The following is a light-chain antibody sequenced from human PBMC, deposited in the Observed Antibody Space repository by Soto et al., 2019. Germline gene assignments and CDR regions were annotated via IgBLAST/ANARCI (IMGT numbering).Light chain of an antibody. Sequence: EIVLTQSPGTLSLSPGERATLSCRASQSVSSSYLAWYQQKPGQAPRLLIYGASSRATGIPDRFSGSGSGTDFTLTISRLEPEDFAVYFCQQYDRSPWTFGPGTKVDIK. J-gene: IGKJ1*01. CDR3: QQYDRSPWT. CDR2: GAS. CDR1: QSVSSSY. V-gene: IGKV3-20*01.